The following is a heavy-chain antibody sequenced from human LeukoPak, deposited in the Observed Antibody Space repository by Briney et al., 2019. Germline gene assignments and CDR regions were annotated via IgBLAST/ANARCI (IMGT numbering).Heavy chain of an antibody. CDR1: GFTFSLFG. CDR2: TSSSRRTI. J-gene: IGHJ4*02. CDR3: ARDGDSGGYYYGPFDN. Sequence: GGSLRLSCAASGFTFSLFGMTWVRQAPGKGLEWISYTSSSRRTINYADSVKGRFTISRDNAKNSLYLQMNNLRAEDTAVYYCARDGDSGGYYYGPFDNWGQGTLVTVSS. D-gene: IGHD3-22*01. V-gene: IGHV3-48*04.